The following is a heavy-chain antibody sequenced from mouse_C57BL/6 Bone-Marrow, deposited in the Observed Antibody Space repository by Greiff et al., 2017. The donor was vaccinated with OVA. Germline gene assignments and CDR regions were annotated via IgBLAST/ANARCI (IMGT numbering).Heavy chain of an antibody. Sequence: QVQLQQPGAELVKPGASVKLSCKASGYTFTSYWMHWVKQRPGRGLEWNGRIDPNSGGTKYNEKFKSKATLTVDKPSSTAYMQLSSLTSEDSAVXYCARHYGNSWAWFAYWGQGTLVTVSA. J-gene: IGHJ3*01. CDR1: GYTFTSYW. D-gene: IGHD2-1*01. CDR2: IDPNSGGT. CDR3: ARHYGNSWAWFAY. V-gene: IGHV1-72*01.